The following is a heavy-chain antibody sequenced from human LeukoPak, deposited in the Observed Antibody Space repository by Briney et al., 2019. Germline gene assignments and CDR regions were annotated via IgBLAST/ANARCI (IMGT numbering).Heavy chain of an antibody. V-gene: IGHV4-39*01. CDR3: ARHEWLVRSYFDY. J-gene: IGHJ4*02. CDR2: IYYSGST. D-gene: IGHD6-19*01. CDR1: GGSISSSSYY. Sequence: SETLSLTCTVSGGSISSSSYYWGWIRQPPGKGLEWIGSIYYSGSTYYNPSLKSRVTISVDTSKNQFSLKLSSVTAADTAVYYCARHEWLVRSYFDYWGQGTLVTVSS.